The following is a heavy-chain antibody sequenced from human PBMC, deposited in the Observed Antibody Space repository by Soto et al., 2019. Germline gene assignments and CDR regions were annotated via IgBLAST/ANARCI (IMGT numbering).Heavy chain of an antibody. Sequence: HEHLVQSGAEVKRPGASLKVSCKASGYSFTGYYIHWVRQAPGQGLEWMGWINPDSGATNYAQNLQGRVTLTSDTSISTASMDLTSLTSDDTAVYYCARGDYGTGGYPFPYFDYWGQGTLVSVSS. CDR2: INPDSGAT. J-gene: IGHJ4*02. CDR3: ARGDYGTGGYPFPYFDY. D-gene: IGHD2-8*02. CDR1: GYSFTGYY. V-gene: IGHV1-2*02.